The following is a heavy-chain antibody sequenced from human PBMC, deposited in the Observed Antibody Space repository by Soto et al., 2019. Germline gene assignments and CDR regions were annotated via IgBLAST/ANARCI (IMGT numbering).Heavy chain of an antibody. CDR2: IWYDGSNK. V-gene: IGHV3-33*01. CDR3: ARGSTLPRYYYDSSGYQGDY. J-gene: IGHJ4*02. CDR1: GFTFSSYG. Sequence: GGSLRLSCAASGFTFSSYGMHWVRQAPGKGLEWVAVIWYDGSNKYYADSVKGRFTISRDNSKNTLYLQMNSLRAEDTAVYYCARGSTLPRYYYDSSGYQGDYWGQGTLVTVSS. D-gene: IGHD3-22*01.